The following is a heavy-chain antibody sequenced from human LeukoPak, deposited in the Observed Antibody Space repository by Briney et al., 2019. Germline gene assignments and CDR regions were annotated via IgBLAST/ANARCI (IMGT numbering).Heavy chain of an antibody. J-gene: IGHJ3*02. D-gene: IGHD6-19*01. V-gene: IGHV4-4*02. CDR1: GGSISSSNW. CDR2: IYHSGST. CDR3: ARVDAGWARTAFDI. Sequence: SGTLSLTCAVSGGSISSSNWWSWVRQPAGKGLEWSGEIYHSGSTNYNPSLKSGVTISVDKSKTQFPLKLSSVTAADTAVYYCARVDAGWARTAFDIWGEGTMVTVSS.